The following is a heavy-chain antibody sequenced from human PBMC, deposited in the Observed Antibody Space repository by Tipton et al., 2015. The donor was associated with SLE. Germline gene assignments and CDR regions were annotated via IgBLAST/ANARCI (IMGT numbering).Heavy chain of an antibody. CDR1: GYSISTGYY. Sequence: LRLSCAVSGYSISTGYYWGWIRQPPGKGLEWIGSIYHSGSIFYNPSLKSRVTISVDTSNNQFSLKLNSVTAADTAVYYCARFTAQYGGYLDYWGQGTLVTVSS. CDR3: ARFTAQYGGYLDY. J-gene: IGHJ4*02. V-gene: IGHV4-38-2*01. CDR2: IYHSGSI. D-gene: IGHD4/OR15-4a*01.